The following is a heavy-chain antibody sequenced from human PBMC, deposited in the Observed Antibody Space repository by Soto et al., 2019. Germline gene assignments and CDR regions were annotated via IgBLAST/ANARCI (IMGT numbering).Heavy chain of an antibody. Sequence: ASVKVSCKASGYTFTGYYMHWVRQAPGQGLEWMGWINPNSGGTNYAQKFQGWVTMTRDTSISTAYMELSRLRSDDTAVYYCARRSSRDYVEAFDIWGQGTMVTVSS. D-gene: IGHD4-17*01. J-gene: IGHJ3*02. CDR1: GYTFTGYY. V-gene: IGHV1-2*04. CDR2: INPNSGGT. CDR3: ARRSSRDYVEAFDI.